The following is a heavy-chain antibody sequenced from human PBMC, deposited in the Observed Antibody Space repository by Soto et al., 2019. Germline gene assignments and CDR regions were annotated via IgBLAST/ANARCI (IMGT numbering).Heavy chain of an antibody. CDR3: ARLTRAFGYAP. D-gene: IGHD3-10*01. J-gene: IGHJ5*02. CDR1: AGSISSYY. V-gene: IGHV4-59*08. Sequence: SETLSLTCTVSAGSISSYYWSWIRQPPGKGLEWIGYIYYSGSTNYNPSLKSRVTISVDTSKNQFSLKLSSVTAADTAVYYCARLTRAFGYAPWGQGTLVTVSS. CDR2: IYYSGST.